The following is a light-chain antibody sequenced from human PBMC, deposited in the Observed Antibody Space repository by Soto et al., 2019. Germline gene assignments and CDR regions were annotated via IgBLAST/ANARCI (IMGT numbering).Light chain of an antibody. CDR2: AAS. CDR1: QGIRSY. Sequence: IQLTQSQSSLSASVGDRVTITCRASQGIRSYLAWYQQKPGKAPKLLIYAASSLQSGVPSRFSGSGSGTDFTLTISSLQPEDFATYYCQQLNWAFGQGTKVDIK. J-gene: IGKJ1*01. V-gene: IGKV1-9*01. CDR3: QQLNWA.